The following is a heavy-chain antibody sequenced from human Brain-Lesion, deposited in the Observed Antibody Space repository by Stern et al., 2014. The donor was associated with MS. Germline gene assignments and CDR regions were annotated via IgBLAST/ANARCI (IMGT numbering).Heavy chain of an antibody. CDR3: ARFPASRPHVFDS. CDR1: GGSISSSNW. J-gene: IGHJ4*02. D-gene: IGHD6-13*01. CDR2: SDHSGST. Sequence: VQLLESGPGLVKPSGTLSLTCAVSGGSISSSNWWSWVRQSPGKGLEWIGESDHSGSTIYNPSLKSRVTVSVDKSKNRFYLNLRSVTAADPAVYFCARFPASRPHVFDSWGQGTLVTVSS. V-gene: IGHV4-4*02.